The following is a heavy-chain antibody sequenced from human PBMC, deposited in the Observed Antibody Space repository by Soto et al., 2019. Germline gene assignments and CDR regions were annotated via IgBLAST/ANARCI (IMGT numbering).Heavy chain of an antibody. J-gene: IGHJ3*02. V-gene: IGHV4-39*01. Sequence: QLQLQESGPGLVKPSETLSLTCTVSGGSISSSSYYWGWIRQPPGKGLEWIGSIYYSGSTYYNPSLKSRVTISVDTSKNQFSLKLSSVTAADTAVYYCARRYESDAFDIWGQGTMVTVSS. D-gene: IGHD3-16*01. CDR3: ARRYESDAFDI. CDR1: GGSISSSSYY. CDR2: IYYSGST.